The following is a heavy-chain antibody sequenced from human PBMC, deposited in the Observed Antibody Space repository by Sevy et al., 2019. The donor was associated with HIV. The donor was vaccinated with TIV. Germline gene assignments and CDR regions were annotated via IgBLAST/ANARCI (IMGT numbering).Heavy chain of an antibody. V-gene: IGHV4-38-2*02. CDR3: AGDFKYYGSGTLFNYYGMDV. J-gene: IGHJ6*02. Sequence: SETLSLTCAVSGYSISSGYYWGWIRQPPGKGLEWIGSIYHSGSTYYNPSLKSRVTISVDTSKNQFSLKLSSVTAADTAVYYCAGDFKYYGSGTLFNYYGMDVWGQGTTVTVSS. D-gene: IGHD3-10*01. CDR2: IYHSGST. CDR1: GYSISSGYY.